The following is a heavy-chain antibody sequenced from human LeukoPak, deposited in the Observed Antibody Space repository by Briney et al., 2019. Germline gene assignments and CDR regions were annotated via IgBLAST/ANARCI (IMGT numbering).Heavy chain of an antibody. CDR3: ARGPPDYYGSGNRWFDP. D-gene: IGHD3-10*01. J-gene: IGHJ5*02. CDR1: GYSFTSYW. CDR2: IYPGDSDT. V-gene: IGHV5-51*01. Sequence: GASLKISCKGSGYSFTSYWIGWVRQMPGKGLEWMGIIYPGDSDTRYSPSFQGQVTISADKSISTAYLQWSSLKASDTAMYYCARGPPDYYGSGNRWFDPWGQGTLVTVSS.